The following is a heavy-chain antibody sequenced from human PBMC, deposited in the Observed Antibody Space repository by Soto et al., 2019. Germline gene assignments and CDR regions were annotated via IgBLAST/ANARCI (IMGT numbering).Heavy chain of an antibody. D-gene: IGHD6-13*01. CDR1: GYTFTNYG. Sequence: QVQLVQSGAELKKPGASVKVSCKASGYTFTNYGISWVRQAPGQGLEWMGWINTYHGNTKYAQKLQGRLTMTKDTSTSTAYMELTSLRSDDTAVYYCARSPGYSASWGYFYYGMKIWGQGTTVIVSS. CDR2: INTYHGNT. J-gene: IGHJ6*02. CDR3: ARSPGYSASWGYFYYGMKI. V-gene: IGHV1-18*01.